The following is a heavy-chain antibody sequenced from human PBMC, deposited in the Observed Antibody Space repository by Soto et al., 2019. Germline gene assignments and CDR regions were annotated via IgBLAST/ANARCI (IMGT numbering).Heavy chain of an antibody. CDR1: GFTFDDYA. V-gene: IGHV3-64D*06. Sequence: PGGSLRLSCAASGFTFDDYAMHWVRQAPGKGLEYVSAISSNGGSTYYADSVKGRFTISRDNSKNTLYLQMSSLRAEDTAVYYCVKEANTANFDYWGQGTLVTVSS. D-gene: IGHD5-18*01. CDR2: ISSNGGST. J-gene: IGHJ4*02. CDR3: VKEANTANFDY.